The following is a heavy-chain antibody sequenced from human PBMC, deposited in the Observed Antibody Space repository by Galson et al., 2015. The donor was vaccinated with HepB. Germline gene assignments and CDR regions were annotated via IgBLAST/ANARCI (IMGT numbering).Heavy chain of an antibody. CDR1: GGSISSSSYY. Sequence: SETLSLTCTVSGGSISSSSYYWGWIRQPPGKGLEWIGSIYYSGSTYYNPSLKSRVTISVDTSKNQFSLKLSSETAADTAVYHCARNGDPGYYYYYMDVWGKGTTVTVSS. D-gene: IGHD3-10*01. CDR3: ARNGDPGYYYYYMDV. J-gene: IGHJ6*03. CDR2: IYYSGST. V-gene: IGHV4-39*01.